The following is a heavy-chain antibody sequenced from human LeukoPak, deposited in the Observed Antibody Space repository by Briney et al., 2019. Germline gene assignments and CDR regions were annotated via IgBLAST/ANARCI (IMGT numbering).Heavy chain of an antibody. D-gene: IGHD3-10*01. CDR3: ASRPTALRGAFDI. CDR2: INPSGGST. Sequence: GASVKVSCKASGYTFTSYYMHWVRQAPGQGLEWMGIINPSGGSTSYAQKFQGRVTMTRDMSTSTVYMELSSLRSEDTAVYYCASRPTALRGAFDIWGQGTMVTVSS. CDR1: GYTFTSYY. V-gene: IGHV1-46*01. J-gene: IGHJ3*02.